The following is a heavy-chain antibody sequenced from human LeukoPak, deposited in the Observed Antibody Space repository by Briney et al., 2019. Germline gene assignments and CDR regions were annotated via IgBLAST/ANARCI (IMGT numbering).Heavy chain of an antibody. CDR1: GYSFTSYW. V-gene: IGHV5-10-1*01. CDR3: ARVGVYDYVWGSYRPGWDEYYFDY. Sequence: GESLKISCKGSGYSFTSYWISWVRQMPGKGLEWMGRIDPSDSYTNYSPSFQGHVTISADKSISTAYLQWSSLKASDTAMYYCARVGVYDYVWGSYRPGWDEYYFDYWGQGTLVTVSS. D-gene: IGHD3-16*02. CDR2: IDPSDSYT. J-gene: IGHJ4*02.